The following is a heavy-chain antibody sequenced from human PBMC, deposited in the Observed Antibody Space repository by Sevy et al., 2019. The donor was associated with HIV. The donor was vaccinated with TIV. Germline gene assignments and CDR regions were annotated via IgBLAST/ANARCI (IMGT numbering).Heavy chain of an antibody. CDR3: TRDAGYSVGWYPSNY. V-gene: IGHV3-30*04. D-gene: IGHD6-19*01. CDR2: LSYDGGAQ. J-gene: IGHJ4*02. CDR1: GFSVSSHA. Sequence: GGSLRLSCAASGFSVSSHAMHWVRQAPGKGLEWVALLSYDGGAQYYVDSVKGRFSISRDNSKNILYLQMNSLRPADTALYHCTRDAGYSVGWYPSNYWGQGTLVTVSS.